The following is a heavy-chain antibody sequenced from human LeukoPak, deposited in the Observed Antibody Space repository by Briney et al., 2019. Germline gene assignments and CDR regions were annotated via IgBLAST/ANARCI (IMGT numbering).Heavy chain of an antibody. V-gene: IGHV3-23*01. CDR3: TKGTIWLPFDY. D-gene: IGHD5-18*01. Sequence: GGSLRLSCAASGFTFSNCAMSWARQAPGKGLEWVSAISGSGGSTYYADSVKGRFTISRDNSKNTLYLQMNSLRAEDTAVYYCTKGTIWLPFDYWGQGTLVTVSS. CDR2: ISGSGGST. J-gene: IGHJ4*02. CDR1: GFTFSNCA.